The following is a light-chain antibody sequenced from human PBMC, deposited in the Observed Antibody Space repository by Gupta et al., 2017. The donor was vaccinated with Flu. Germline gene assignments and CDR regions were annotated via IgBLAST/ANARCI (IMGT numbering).Light chain of an antibody. CDR3: QEYNNWPPIT. CDR2: DAS. V-gene: IGKV3-15*01. Sequence: ATLSCRASQSVSSNLAWYQQKPGQAPRLLIYDASTRATGIPARFSGSGSGTEFTLTISSLQSEDFAVYYCQEYNNWPPITFGQGTRLEIK. CDR1: QSVSSN. J-gene: IGKJ5*01.